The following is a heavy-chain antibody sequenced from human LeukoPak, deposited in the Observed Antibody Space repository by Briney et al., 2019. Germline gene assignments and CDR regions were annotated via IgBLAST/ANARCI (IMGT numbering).Heavy chain of an antibody. CDR3: AKDLLRWSFDY. CDR1: EFTFSDYY. CDR2: ISSSGSTI. V-gene: IGHV3-11*01. D-gene: IGHD4-23*01. Sequence: GGSLRLSCAAAEFTFSDYYMSWIRQAPGKGLEWVSYISSSGSTIHYADSVKGRFTISRDKSKNTLYRQMNSLRADDTAVYYCAKDLLRWSFDYWGQGTLVTVSS. J-gene: IGHJ4*02.